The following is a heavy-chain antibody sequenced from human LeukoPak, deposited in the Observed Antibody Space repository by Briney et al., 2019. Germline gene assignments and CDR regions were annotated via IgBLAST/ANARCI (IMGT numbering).Heavy chain of an antibody. CDR1: GFTVSSNS. D-gene: IGHD2-21*02. Sequence: GGSLRLSCTVSGFTVSSNSMSWVRQAPGKGLEWVSFIYSDNTHYSDSVKGRFTISRDNSKNTLYLQMNSLRAEDTAVYYCANLAYCGADCWNAFDIWGQGTMVTVSS. V-gene: IGHV3-53*01. J-gene: IGHJ3*02. CDR2: IYSDNT. CDR3: ANLAYCGADCWNAFDI.